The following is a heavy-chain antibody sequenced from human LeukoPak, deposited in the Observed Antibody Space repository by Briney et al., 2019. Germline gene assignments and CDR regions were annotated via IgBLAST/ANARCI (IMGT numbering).Heavy chain of an antibody. CDR3: AKVADYVWGSYTSDY. CDR1: GFTFSNAW. Sequence: PGGSLRLSCAASGFTFSNAWMSWVRQAPGKGLEWVGRIKSKTDGGTTDYAAPVKGRFTISRDASKNTLYLQMNSLKTEDTAVYYCAKVADYVWGSYTSDYWGQGTLVTVSS. V-gene: IGHV3-15*01. CDR2: IKSKTDGGTT. D-gene: IGHD3-16*01. J-gene: IGHJ4*02.